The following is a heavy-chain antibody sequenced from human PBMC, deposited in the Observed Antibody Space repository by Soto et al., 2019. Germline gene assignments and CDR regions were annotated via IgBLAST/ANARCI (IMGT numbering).Heavy chain of an antibody. D-gene: IGHD2-15*01. Sequence: GGSLRLSCAASGFTFSSYGMHWVRQAPGKGLEWVAVISYDGSNKYYADSVKGRFTISRDNSKNTLYLQMNSLRAEDTAVYYCAKDPCSCGSCKRGILDYWGQGT. J-gene: IGHJ4*02. CDR3: AKDPCSCGSCKRGILDY. CDR2: ISYDGSNK. V-gene: IGHV3-30*18. CDR1: GFTFSSYG.